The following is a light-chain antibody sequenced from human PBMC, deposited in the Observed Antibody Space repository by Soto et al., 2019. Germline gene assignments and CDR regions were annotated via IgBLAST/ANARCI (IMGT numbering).Light chain of an antibody. J-gene: IGKJ2*01. V-gene: IGKV3-15*01. CDR1: QSIRDN. CDR2: GAS. Sequence: EIVMTQSPATLSVSPGERAIVCCRASQSIRDNLAWYQQTPGRAPRLLIYGASIRATGVPARFSGSGSGTEFTLTISSLQSEDFAVYYCQQYDYWPPYTFGQGTKVEIK. CDR3: QQYDYWPPYT.